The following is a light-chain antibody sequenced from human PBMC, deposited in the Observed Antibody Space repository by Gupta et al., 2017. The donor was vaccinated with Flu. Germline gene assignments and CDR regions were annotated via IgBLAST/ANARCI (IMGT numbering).Light chain of an antibody. V-gene: IGKV1-5*03. CDR1: QSISSW. J-gene: IGKJ4*01. CDR3: QQYKSNPNT. Sequence: LQMPQSPSTLSASVGDRVTITCRASQSISSWLTWFQQKPGKAPNLLIYKASSLESGVPSRFSGSGSGTDFTLTISMLHPEDFATYYCQQYKSNPNTFGRGTKLEIK. CDR2: KAS.